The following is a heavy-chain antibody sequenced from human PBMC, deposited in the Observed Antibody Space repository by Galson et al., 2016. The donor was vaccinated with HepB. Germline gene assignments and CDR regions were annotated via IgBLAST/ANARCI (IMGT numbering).Heavy chain of an antibody. V-gene: IGHV4-59*01. CDR1: GGSINFYY. CDR3: ARDHEFYDSSGYSTRGSFDI. J-gene: IGHJ3*02. D-gene: IGHD3-22*01. Sequence: SETLSLTCTVSGGSINFYYWSWIRQAPGKGLEWIGYMHYSGSTNYNPSLKSRVSFSLDTSKNQFFLSLRSVTAADTAVYYCARDHEFYDSSGYSTRGSFDIWGQGTMVTVSS. CDR2: MHYSGST.